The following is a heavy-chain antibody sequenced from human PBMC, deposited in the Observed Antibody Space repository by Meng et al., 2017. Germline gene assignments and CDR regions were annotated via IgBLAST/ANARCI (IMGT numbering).Heavy chain of an antibody. D-gene: IGHD4-17*01. CDR1: GGTFSSYA. CDR3: ARDYGDYAWIAKRWFDP. Sequence: QGQLVMAWAGAKKPGSLVKVSFNASGGTFSSYAISWVRQAPGQGLEWMGGIIPIFGTANYAQKFQGRVTITADESTSTAYMELSSLRSEDTAVYYCARDYGDYAWIAKRWFDPWGQGTLVTVSS. V-gene: IGHV1-69*01. CDR2: IIPIFGTA. J-gene: IGHJ5*02.